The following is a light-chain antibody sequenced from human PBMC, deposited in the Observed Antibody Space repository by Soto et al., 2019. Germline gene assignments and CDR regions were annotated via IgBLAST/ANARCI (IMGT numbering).Light chain of an antibody. J-gene: IGLJ2*01. CDR1: SSDVGSYNY. V-gene: IGLV2-11*01. Sequence: QSALTQPRSVSGSPGESVTISCSGTSSDVGSYNYVSWYQHYPGKAPKVMIYDVSERPSEVPVRFSGSKSGNTASLTISGLQAEDEAEYFCCSYSGSDSLLFGGGTQLTVL. CDR3: CSYSGSDSLL. CDR2: DVS.